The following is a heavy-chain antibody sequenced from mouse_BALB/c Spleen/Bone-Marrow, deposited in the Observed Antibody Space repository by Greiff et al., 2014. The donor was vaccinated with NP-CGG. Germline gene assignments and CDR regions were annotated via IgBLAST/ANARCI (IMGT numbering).Heavy chain of an antibody. D-gene: IGHD1-1*01. CDR2: IDPANGNT. V-gene: IGHV14-3*02. CDR1: GFNIKDTY. J-gene: IGHJ3*01. Sequence: EVHLQQSGAELVKPGASVKLSCTASGFNIKDTYMHWVKQRPEQGLEWIGRIDPANGNTKYDPKFQGKATITADTSSNTAYLQLISRTSEDTAGDYCATNYYGSSWGFAYWGQGTLVTVSA. CDR3: ATNYYGSSWGFAY.